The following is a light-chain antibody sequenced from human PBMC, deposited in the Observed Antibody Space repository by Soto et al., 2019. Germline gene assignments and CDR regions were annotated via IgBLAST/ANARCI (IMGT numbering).Light chain of an antibody. V-gene: IGKV3-15*01. CDR1: QSVSSN. Sequence: EIVMTQSPATLSVSPGERATLSCRASQSVSSNLAWYQHKPGQAPRLLIYDASTRATGIPARFSGSGSGTEFTLTISSLKSEDFAVYYCQHYNDWPLTFGPGTKVDIK. J-gene: IGKJ3*01. CDR3: QHYNDWPLT. CDR2: DAS.